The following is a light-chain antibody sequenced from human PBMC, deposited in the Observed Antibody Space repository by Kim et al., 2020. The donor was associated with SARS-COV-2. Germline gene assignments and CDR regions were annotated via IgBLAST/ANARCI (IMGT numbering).Light chain of an antibody. CDR2: GAS. J-gene: IGKJ4*01. CDR1: QSVGSN. CDR3: QQDNNWPLT. V-gene: IGKV3-15*01. Sequence: VSPGERATLSCRASQSVGSNLAWYQQKPGQAPRLLIHGASTRVTGVPARFSGSGSGTEFTLTISSLQSEDFAVYYCQQDNNWPLTFGGGTKVDIK.